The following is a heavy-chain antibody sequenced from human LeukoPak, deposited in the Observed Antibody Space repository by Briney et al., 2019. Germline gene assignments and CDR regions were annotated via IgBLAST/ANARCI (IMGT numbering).Heavy chain of an antibody. CDR2: IRYDGSNK. D-gene: IGHD3-10*01. Sequence: QSGGSLRLSCAASGFSFSSYGMHWVRQAPGKGLEWVAFIRYDGSNKYYADSVKGRFTISRDNSKNTLYLQMNSLRAEDTGVHYCAKGSDYYGSGSLGLYYYYMDVWGKGTTVTISS. J-gene: IGHJ6*03. CDR1: GFSFSSYG. CDR3: AKGSDYYGSGSLGLYYYYMDV. V-gene: IGHV3-30*02.